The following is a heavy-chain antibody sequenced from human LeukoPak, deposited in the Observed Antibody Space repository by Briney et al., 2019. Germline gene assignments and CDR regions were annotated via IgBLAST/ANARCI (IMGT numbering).Heavy chain of an antibody. CDR1: GGSLSSGSYY. J-gene: IGHJ4*02. CDR3: ARDFDY. V-gene: IGHV4-39*07. CDR2: SIYYSGSIYFSGSS. Sequence: SETLSLTCTVSGGSLSSGSYYWGWIRQPPGKGLEWIGSIYYSGSIYFSGSSDYNPSLKSRVTISGDTSKNHFSLRLSSVTAADTAVYYCARDFDYWGQGTLVTVSS.